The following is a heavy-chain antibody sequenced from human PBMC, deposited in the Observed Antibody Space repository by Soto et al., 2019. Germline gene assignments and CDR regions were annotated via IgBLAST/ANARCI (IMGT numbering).Heavy chain of an antibody. CDR1: GGSISSGGYY. J-gene: IGHJ6*02. V-gene: IGHV4-31*03. CDR2: IYYSGST. D-gene: IGHD2-21*02. CDR3: ARVCGGDCHYGMDV. Sequence: QVQLQESGPGLVKPSQTLSLTCTVSGGSISSGGYYWSWIRQHPGKGLEWIGYIYYSGSTYYNPSLKSRVPRXVXTXXNQSSLKLSSVTAADTAVYYCARVCGGDCHYGMDVWGQGTTVTVSS.